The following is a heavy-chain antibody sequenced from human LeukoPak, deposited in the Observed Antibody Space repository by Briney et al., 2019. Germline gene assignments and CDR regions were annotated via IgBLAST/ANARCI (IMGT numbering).Heavy chain of an antibody. CDR1: GFTLSSYG. V-gene: IGHV3-30*18. CDR2: ISYDGSNK. J-gene: IGHJ4*02. Sequence: GGSLRLSCAASGFTLSSYGMHWVRQAPGKGLEWVAVISYDGSNKYYADSVKGRFTISRDNSKNTLYLQMNSLRAEDTAVYYCAKDLRGRADYSGQGTLVTVSS. CDR3: AKDLRGRADY.